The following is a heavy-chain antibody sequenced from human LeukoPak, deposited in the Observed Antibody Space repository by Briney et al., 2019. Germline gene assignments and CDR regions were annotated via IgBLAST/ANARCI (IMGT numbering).Heavy chain of an antibody. D-gene: IGHD2-21*02. J-gene: IGHJ3*02. Sequence: GASVKVSCKASGDTFTDYYTHWLRQAPGQGLEWMGWMNPNSGNTGYAQKFQGRVTMTRNTSISTAYMELSSLRSEDTAVYYCASFDPEGLYCGGDCDPGAFDIWGQGTMVTVSS. CDR3: ASFDPEGLYCGGDCDPGAFDI. CDR1: GDTFTDYY. CDR2: MNPNSGNT. V-gene: IGHV1-8*02.